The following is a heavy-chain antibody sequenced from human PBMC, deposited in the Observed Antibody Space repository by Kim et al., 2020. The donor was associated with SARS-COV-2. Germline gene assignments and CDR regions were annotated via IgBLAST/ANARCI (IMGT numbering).Heavy chain of an antibody. CDR2: IYYSGST. D-gene: IGHD6-19*01. J-gene: IGHJ6*02. Sequence: SETLSLTCTVSGGSISSYYWSWIRQPPGKGLEWIGYIYYSGSTNYNPSLKSRVTISVDTSKNQFSLKLSSVTAADTAVYYCAREWLVSGYYYGMDVWGQGTTVTVSS. CDR3: AREWLVSGYYYGMDV. CDR1: GGSISSYY. V-gene: IGHV4-59*01.